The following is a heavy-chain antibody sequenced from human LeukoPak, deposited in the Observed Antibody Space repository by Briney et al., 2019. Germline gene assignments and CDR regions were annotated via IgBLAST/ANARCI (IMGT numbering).Heavy chain of an antibody. Sequence: PGGSLRLSCAASGFTFSSYAMHWVRQAPGKGLEWVAVISYDGSNKYYADSVKGRFTISRDNSKNTLYLQMNSLRAEDTAVYYCAKDFGIAVAVPWFDPWGQGTLVTVSS. D-gene: IGHD6-19*01. CDR2: ISYDGSNK. CDR1: GFTFSSYA. V-gene: IGHV3-30-3*01. J-gene: IGHJ5*02. CDR3: AKDFGIAVAVPWFDP.